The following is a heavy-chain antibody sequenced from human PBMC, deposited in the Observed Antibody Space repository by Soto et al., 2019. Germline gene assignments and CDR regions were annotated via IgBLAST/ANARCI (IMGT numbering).Heavy chain of an antibody. J-gene: IGHJ4*02. CDR2: INPKSGGT. CDR3: AAGDSSDTGDH. CDR1: GYSFTDYH. D-gene: IGHD5-18*01. V-gene: IGHV1-2*04. Sequence: QVQLVQSGAEVKKPGASVRVSCKASGYSFTDYHIHWVRQAPGQGLEWLGRINPKSGGTSTAQKFQGWVTMTRDRSISTVYMELTRLRSDDTAVYFCAAGDSSDTGDHWGQGTLVTVSS.